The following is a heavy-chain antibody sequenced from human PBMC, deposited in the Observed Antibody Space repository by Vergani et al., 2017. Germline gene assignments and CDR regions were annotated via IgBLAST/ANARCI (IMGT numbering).Heavy chain of an antibody. V-gene: IGHV5-51*01. J-gene: IGHJ6*02. CDR1: GYSFTSYW. CDR2: IYPGDSDT. Sequence: EVQLVQSGAEVKKPGESLKISCKGSGYSFTSYWIGWVRQMPGEGLEWMEIIYPGDSDTRYSPSFQGQITISADKSISPAYLQWGSLKASDTAMYYCARHRGWGLVVVAATPWYYYYGMDVWGQGTTVTVSS. CDR3: ARHRGWGLVVVAATPWYYYYGMDV. D-gene: IGHD2-15*01.